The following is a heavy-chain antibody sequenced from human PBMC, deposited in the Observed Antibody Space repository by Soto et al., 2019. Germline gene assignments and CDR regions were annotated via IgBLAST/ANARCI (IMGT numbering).Heavy chain of an antibody. V-gene: IGHV3-64D*06. CDR1: GFTFSSYA. CDR3: GKMAGTTRKITQTLEY. D-gene: IGHD1-20*01. J-gene: IGHJ4*02. CDR2: ISSNGGST. Sequence: GGSLRLSCSASGFTFSSYALHWVRQAPGKGLEYVSAISSNGGSTYYADSVKGRFTISRDNSKNTLYLQLSSVRAEDTAVYYYGKMAGTTRKITQTLEYWGQGT.